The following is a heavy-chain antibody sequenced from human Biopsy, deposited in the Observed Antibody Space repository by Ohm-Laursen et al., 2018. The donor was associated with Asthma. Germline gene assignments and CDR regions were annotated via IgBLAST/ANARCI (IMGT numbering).Heavy chain of an antibody. V-gene: IGHV3-7*05. CDR1: GFTFSSSW. Sequence: SLRLSCAASGFTFSSSWMTWVRRAPGKRLEWVANINEDGSEQHYVGSVKGRFTISRDNAKNSLYLQMDSLRAEDTAVYFCARKTYYYSATYGWFDAWGQGTLVTVSS. CDR2: INEDGSEQ. CDR3: ARKTYYYSATYGWFDA. D-gene: IGHD4/OR15-4a*01. J-gene: IGHJ5*02.